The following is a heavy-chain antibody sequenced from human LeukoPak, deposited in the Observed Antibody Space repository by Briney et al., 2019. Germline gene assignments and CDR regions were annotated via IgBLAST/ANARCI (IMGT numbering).Heavy chain of an antibody. V-gene: IGHV4-34*01. Sequence: TSETLSLTCAVYGGSFSGYYWSWIRQPPGKGLEWIGEINHSGSTNYNPSLKSRVTISVDTSKNQFSLKLSSVTAADTAVYYCASGGYFDWLLPTYYYYYGMDVWGQGTTVTVSS. J-gene: IGHJ6*02. CDR1: GGSFSGYY. CDR2: INHSGST. CDR3: ASGGYFDWLLPTYYYYYGMDV. D-gene: IGHD3-9*01.